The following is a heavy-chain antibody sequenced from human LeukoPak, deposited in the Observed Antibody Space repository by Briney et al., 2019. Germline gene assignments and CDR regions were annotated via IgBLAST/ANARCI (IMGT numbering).Heavy chain of an antibody. Sequence: GGSLRLSCTASGFTFSSYWMSWVRQAPGKGLEWVANIKQDGSEKYYVDSVKGRFTISRDNAKNSLHLQMNSLRAEDTALYYCARDTAGNDYWGQGTLVTVSS. J-gene: IGHJ4*02. CDR3: ARDTAGNDY. CDR2: IKQDGSEK. D-gene: IGHD6-19*01. V-gene: IGHV3-7*01. CDR1: GFTFSSYW.